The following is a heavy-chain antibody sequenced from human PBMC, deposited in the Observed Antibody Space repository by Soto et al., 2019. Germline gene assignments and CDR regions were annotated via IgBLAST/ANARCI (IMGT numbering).Heavy chain of an antibody. CDR3: ARESEDLTSNFDY. Sequence: GSLRLSCAASGFTFSSYAMSWVRQVPGKGLEWVSSISSTTNYIYYGDSMKGRFTISRDNAKNSLYLEMNSLRAEDTAVYYCARESEDLTSNFDYWGQGTLVTVSS. CDR1: GFTFSSYA. J-gene: IGHJ4*02. V-gene: IGHV3-21*06. CDR2: ISSTTNYI.